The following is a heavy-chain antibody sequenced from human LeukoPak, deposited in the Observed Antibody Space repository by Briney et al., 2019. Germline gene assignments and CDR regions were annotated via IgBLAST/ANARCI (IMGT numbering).Heavy chain of an antibody. Sequence: SETLSLTCTVSGGSISSYYWSWIRQPAGKGLEWIGRIYTSGSTNYNPSLKSRVTMSVDTSKSQFSLKLSSVTAADTAVYYCAGTAAGTGYYYYYMDVWGKGTTVTVSS. J-gene: IGHJ6*03. CDR2: IYTSGST. CDR1: GGSISSYY. V-gene: IGHV4-4*07. D-gene: IGHD6-13*01. CDR3: AGTAAGTGYYYYYMDV.